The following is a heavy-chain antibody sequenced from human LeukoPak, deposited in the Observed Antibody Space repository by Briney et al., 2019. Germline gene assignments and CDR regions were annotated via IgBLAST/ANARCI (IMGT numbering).Heavy chain of an antibody. D-gene: IGHD6-19*01. CDR3: AKDDHGGSGWRDYFDQ. Sequence: GGSLRLSCAASGFTFSTYAMSWVRQAPGKGLEWVSGISPSGGDTPYADSVKGRFTISRDNSKNTLYLQMNSLRAEDTAVYYCAKDDHGGSGWRDYFDQWGQGTLVTVSS. CDR2: ISPSGGDT. V-gene: IGHV3-23*01. J-gene: IGHJ4*02. CDR1: GFTFSTYA.